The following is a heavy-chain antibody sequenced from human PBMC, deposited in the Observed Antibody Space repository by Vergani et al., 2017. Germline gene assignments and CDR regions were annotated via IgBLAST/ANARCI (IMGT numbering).Heavy chain of an antibody. CDR1: GGSITSGSFY. V-gene: IGHV4-61*02. CDR3: ARDSWTSELRGVYWFDT. CDR2: IHSSGTT. Sequence: QVQLHESGPGLVQPSQTLSLTCTVSGGSITSGSFYWRWIRQPAGKGLEWIGRIHSSGTTNYNPSLKSRVTLSVDTSKNQLSLRMTSVTAADTAVYYCARDSWTSELRGVYWFDTWGQGTLVSVSS. J-gene: IGHJ5*02. D-gene: IGHD3-10*01.